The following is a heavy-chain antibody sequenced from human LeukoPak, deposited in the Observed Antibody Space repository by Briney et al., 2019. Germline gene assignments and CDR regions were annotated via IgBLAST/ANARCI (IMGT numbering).Heavy chain of an antibody. Sequence: PGGSLRLSCAASGFTFSSYGMHWVRQAPGKGLEWVAFIRYDGSNKYYADSVKGRFTISRDNSKNTLYLQMNSLRAEDTAVYYCAKDSDDSILLWFGELYTHFDYWGQGTLVTVSS. J-gene: IGHJ4*02. CDR1: GFTFSSYG. V-gene: IGHV3-30*02. CDR2: IRYDGSNK. CDR3: AKDSDDSILLWFGELYTHFDY. D-gene: IGHD3-10*01.